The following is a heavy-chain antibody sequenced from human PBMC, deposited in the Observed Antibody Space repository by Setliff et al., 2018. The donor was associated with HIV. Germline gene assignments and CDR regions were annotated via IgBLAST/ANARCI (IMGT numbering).Heavy chain of an antibody. Sequence: GESLTISCAASGFSFGDYTFNWVRQAPGKGLEWLSYINWRSEKYYADSVKGRFTISRDNGKSSVYLQINSLRAEDTAVYYCVRDKSWAFDYWGQGTLVTVSS. V-gene: IGHV3-48*01. CDR1: GFSFGDYT. CDR3: VRDKSWAFDY. CDR2: INWRSEK. J-gene: IGHJ4*02.